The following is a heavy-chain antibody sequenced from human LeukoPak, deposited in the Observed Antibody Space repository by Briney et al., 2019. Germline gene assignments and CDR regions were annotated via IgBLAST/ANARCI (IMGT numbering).Heavy chain of an antibody. CDR1: GYSFTSYW. CDR3: ARRVGFNGDAFDI. D-gene: IGHD2-8*01. V-gene: IGHV5-51*01. CDR2: IYPGDSDT. Sequence: GESLKISCKGSGYSFTSYWIGWVRQMPGKGLEWMGIIYPGDSDTRYSPSFQGQVTISADKSISTAYLQWSSLKPSDTAMYYCARRVGFNGDAFDIWGQGTMVTVSS. J-gene: IGHJ3*02.